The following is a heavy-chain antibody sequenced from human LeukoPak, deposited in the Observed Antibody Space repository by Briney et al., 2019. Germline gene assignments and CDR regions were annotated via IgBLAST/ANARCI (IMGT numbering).Heavy chain of an antibody. CDR1: GFTFSTYD. V-gene: IGHV3-30*18. CDR2: ISYDGNTK. CDR3: VKDLRNVWGKYRPHY. J-gene: IGHJ4*02. D-gene: IGHD3-16*02. Sequence: GGSLRLSCAASGFTFSTYDMHWVRQVPGKGLECVAVISYDGNTKYYGDSVKGRFTISRDNSENTLSLLMNSLRAEDTAVYYCVKDLRNVWGKYRPHYWGQGTLVTVSS.